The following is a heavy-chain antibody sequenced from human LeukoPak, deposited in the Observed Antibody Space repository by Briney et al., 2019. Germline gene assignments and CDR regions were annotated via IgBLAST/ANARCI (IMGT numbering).Heavy chain of an antibody. D-gene: IGHD2-2*01. CDR3: AKDLWDIVVLPDAKLAY. CDR2: ISSSSYI. Sequence: GGSLRLSCAASGFTFSSYSMNWVRQAPGKGLEWVSSISSSSYIYYADSVKGRFTISRDNAKNSLYLQMNSLRAEDTAVYYCAKDLWDIVVLPDAKLAYWGQGTLVTVSS. CDR1: GFTFSSYS. V-gene: IGHV3-21*04. J-gene: IGHJ4*02.